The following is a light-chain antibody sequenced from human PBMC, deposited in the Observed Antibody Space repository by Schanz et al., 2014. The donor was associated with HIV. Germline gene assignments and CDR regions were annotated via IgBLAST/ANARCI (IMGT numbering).Light chain of an antibody. V-gene: IGKV1-17*03. J-gene: IGKJ2*01. Sequence: DIQVTQSPSSLSASVGDRVTITCRASQDIRNYLAWFQQKPGKVPERLIYAASRLQSGVPSRFSGRGSGTEFTLTISSLQPEDFATYYCLQHNSYPHTFGQGTKLEIK. CDR2: AAS. CDR3: LQHNSYPHT. CDR1: QDIRNY.